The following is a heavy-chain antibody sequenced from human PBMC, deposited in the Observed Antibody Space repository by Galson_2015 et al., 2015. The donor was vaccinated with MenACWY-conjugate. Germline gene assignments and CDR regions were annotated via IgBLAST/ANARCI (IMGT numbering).Heavy chain of an antibody. V-gene: IGHV4-39*07. Sequence: ETLSLTCTVSGGSISSSSYYWGWIRQPPGKGLEWIGSIYYSGSTYYNPSLKSRVTISVDTSKNQFSLKLSSVTAADTAVYYCARIEGVDYVGIVVVNQHHRFDYWGQGTLVTVSS. CDR2: IYYSGST. D-gene: IGHD3-22*01. CDR1: GGSISSSSYY. J-gene: IGHJ4*02. CDR3: ARIEGVDYVGIVVVNQHHRFDY.